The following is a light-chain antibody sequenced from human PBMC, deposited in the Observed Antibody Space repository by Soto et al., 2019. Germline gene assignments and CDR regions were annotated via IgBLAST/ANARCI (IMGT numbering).Light chain of an antibody. V-gene: IGKV1-6*01. CDR3: LQDYNFPWT. Sequence: AIQMTQSPSSLSASVGDRVTITCRASQGIRNDLGWYQQRPGKAPKLLIFAASRLQSGVPSRFSGSGSGTDFTLTISSLQPEDFATYYCLQDYNFPWTFGQGTKVEIK. CDR1: QGIRND. J-gene: IGKJ1*01. CDR2: AAS.